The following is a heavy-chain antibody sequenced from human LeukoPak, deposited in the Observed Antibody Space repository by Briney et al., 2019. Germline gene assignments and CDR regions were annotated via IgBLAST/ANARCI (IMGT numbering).Heavy chain of an antibody. CDR3: ARKAATYYYYYMDV. J-gene: IGHJ6*03. CDR1: GYTFTGYY. CDR2: INPDSGGT. D-gene: IGHD2-15*01. V-gene: IGHV1-2*02. Sequence: GASVKVSCKASGYTFTGYYMQWVRQAPGQGLEWMGWINPDSGGTNYAQKFQGRVTMTRDTSISTAYMELSRLRSDDTAVYYCARKAATYYYYYMDVWGQGTTVTVSS.